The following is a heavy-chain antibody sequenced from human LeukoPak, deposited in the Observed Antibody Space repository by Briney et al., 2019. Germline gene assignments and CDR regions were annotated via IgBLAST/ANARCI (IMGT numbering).Heavy chain of an antibody. Sequence: WESLKISCKGSGYSFTSYWISWVRQMPGKGLEWMGRIDPSDSYTNYSPSFQGHVTISADKSISTAYLQWSSLKASDTAMYYCARLRVDTAMVIYYYYGMDVWGKGTTVTVSS. CDR2: IDPSDSYT. CDR3: ARLRVDTAMVIYYYYGMDV. CDR1: GYSFTSYW. V-gene: IGHV5-10-1*01. J-gene: IGHJ6*04. D-gene: IGHD5-18*01.